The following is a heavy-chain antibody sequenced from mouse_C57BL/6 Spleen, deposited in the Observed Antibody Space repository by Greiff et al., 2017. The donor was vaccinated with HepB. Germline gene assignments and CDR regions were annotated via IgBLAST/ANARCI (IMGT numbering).Heavy chain of an antibody. V-gene: IGHV1-64*01. CDR1: GYTFTSYW. CDR2: IHPNSGST. Sequence: QVHVKQSGAELVKPGASVKLSCKASGYTFTSYWMHWVKQRPGQGLEWIGMIHPNSGSTNYNEKFKSKATLTVDKSSSTAYMQLSSLTSEDSAVYYCATYHYFDYWGQGTTLTVSS. D-gene: IGHD5-1*01. J-gene: IGHJ2*01. CDR3: ATYHYFDY.